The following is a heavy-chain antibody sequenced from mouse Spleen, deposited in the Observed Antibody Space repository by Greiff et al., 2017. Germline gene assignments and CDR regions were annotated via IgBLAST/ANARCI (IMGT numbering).Heavy chain of an antibody. Sequence: QVQLQQSGPGLVAPSQSLSITCTVSGFSLTSYGVDWVRQSPGKGLEWLGVIWGVGSTNYNSALKSRLSISKDNSKSQVFLKMNSLQTDDTAMYYCASDYYGRGAMDYWGQGTSVTVSS. CDR2: IWGVGST. CDR1: GFSLTSYG. D-gene: IGHD1-1*01. J-gene: IGHJ4*01. V-gene: IGHV2-6*01. CDR3: ASDYYGRGAMDY.